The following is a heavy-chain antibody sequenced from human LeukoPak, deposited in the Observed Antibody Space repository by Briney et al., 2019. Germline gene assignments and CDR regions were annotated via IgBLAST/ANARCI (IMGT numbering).Heavy chain of an antibody. J-gene: IGHJ3*02. Sequence: GESLKISCKGSGYRFTRYWIGWVRQMPGKGLEWMGIIYPGDSDTRYSPSFQGQVTISADKSISTAYLQWSSLKASDTAMYYCARLDYYDSSGYYYAAFDIWGQGTMVTVSS. V-gene: IGHV5-51*01. CDR3: ARLDYYDSSGYYYAAFDI. D-gene: IGHD3-22*01. CDR1: GYRFTRYW. CDR2: IYPGDSDT.